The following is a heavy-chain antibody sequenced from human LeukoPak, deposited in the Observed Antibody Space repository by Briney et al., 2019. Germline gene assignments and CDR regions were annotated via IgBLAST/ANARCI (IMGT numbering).Heavy chain of an antibody. V-gene: IGHV3-7*01. CDR3: ARDQDYYGSGSYYYYYYYYYMDV. J-gene: IGHJ6*03. Sequence: GGSLRLSCAASGFTFSSYSMNWVRQAPGKGLEWVANIKQDGSEKYYVDSVKGRFTISRDNAKNSLYLQMNSLRAEDTAVYYCARDQDYYGSGSYYYYYYYYYMDVWGKGTTVTVSS. CDR2: IKQDGSEK. D-gene: IGHD3-10*01. CDR1: GFTFSSYS.